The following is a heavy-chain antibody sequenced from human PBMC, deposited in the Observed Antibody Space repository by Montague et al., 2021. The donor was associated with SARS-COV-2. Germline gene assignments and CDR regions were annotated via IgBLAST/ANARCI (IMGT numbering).Heavy chain of an antibody. CDR3: ARDRERYGASDYSGVYYYYGMDV. CDR2: IYTSGSA. CDR1: GGSISSGSYY. V-gene: IGHV4-61*02. Sequence: SQTLSLTCTVSGGSISSGSYYWTWIRQPAGKGLEWIGRIYTSGSANYNASLKSRVTISLDTSKNQFSLKLSSVTAADTGVYYCARDRERYGASDYSGVYYYYGMDVWGQGTTVTVSS. J-gene: IGHJ6*02. D-gene: IGHD4/OR15-4a*01.